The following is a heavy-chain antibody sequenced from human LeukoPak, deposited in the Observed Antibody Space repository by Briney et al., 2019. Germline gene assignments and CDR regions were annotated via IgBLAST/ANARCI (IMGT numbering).Heavy chain of an antibody. J-gene: IGHJ4*02. Sequence: ASVKVSCKASGGTFSSYAISWVRQAPGQGLEWMGWISGYDGNTNYGKKFHGRVTLTIDTSTSTTYMELRSLTSDDTAVYYCARDQSPGLFDYWGRGTLVIVSS. CDR3: ARDQSPGLFDY. CDR1: GGTFSSYA. CDR2: ISGYDGNT. V-gene: IGHV1-18*01.